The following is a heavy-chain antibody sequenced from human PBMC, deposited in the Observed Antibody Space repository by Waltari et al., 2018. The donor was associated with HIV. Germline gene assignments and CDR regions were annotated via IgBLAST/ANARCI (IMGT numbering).Heavy chain of an antibody. J-gene: IGHJ3*01. CDR3: AKESDAFDV. Sequence: QVHLVESGGGVVQPGRSLGLSCADSGCTFNSRCVHWVLQAPGKGLAWVAFISSKGNEAYYGQSVKGRFTISRDESTNTVYLQMNSLRADDTAIYYCAKESDAFDVWGQVTMVIVSS. V-gene: IGHV3-30*18. CDR1: GCTFNSRC. CDR2: ISSKGNEA.